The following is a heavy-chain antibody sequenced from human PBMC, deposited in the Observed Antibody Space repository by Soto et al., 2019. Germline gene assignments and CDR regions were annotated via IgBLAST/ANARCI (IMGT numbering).Heavy chain of an antibody. D-gene: IGHD3-10*01. J-gene: IGHJ5*02. Sequence: SETLSLTCAVSGGSISSGGYSWSWIRQPPGKGLEWIGYIYHSGSTYYNPSLKSRVTISVDRSKNQFSLKLSSVTAADTAVYYCARGSSGSYYNRFDPWGQGTLVTVSS. V-gene: IGHV4-30-2*01. CDR3: ARGSSGSYYNRFDP. CDR2: IYHSGST. CDR1: GGSISSGGYS.